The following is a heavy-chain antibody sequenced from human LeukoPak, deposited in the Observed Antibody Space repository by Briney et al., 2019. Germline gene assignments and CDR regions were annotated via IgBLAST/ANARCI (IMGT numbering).Heavy chain of an antibody. D-gene: IGHD3-22*01. Sequence: SETLSLTCTVSGGSISSYYWSWIRQPAGKGLEWIGRIYISGSTNYNPSLKSRVTMSVDTSKNQFFLKLSSVTAADTAVYYCASYDSSGYNWFDPWGQGTLVTVSS. CDR3: ASYDSSGYNWFDP. CDR2: IYISGST. CDR1: GGSISSYY. J-gene: IGHJ5*02. V-gene: IGHV4-4*07.